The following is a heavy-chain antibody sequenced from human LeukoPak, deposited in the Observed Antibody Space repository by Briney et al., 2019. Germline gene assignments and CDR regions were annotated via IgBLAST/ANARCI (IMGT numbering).Heavy chain of an antibody. CDR2: IYSGGST. J-gene: IGHJ4*02. Sequence: GGSLRLSCAASGFTVSSNYMSWVRQAPGKGLEWVSVIYSGGSTYYADSVKGRFTISRDNSENTLYLQMNSLRAEDTAVYYCARAQWLGYFDYWGQGTLVTVSS. CDR1: GFTVSSNY. CDR3: ARAQWLGYFDY. V-gene: IGHV3-53*01. D-gene: IGHD6-19*01.